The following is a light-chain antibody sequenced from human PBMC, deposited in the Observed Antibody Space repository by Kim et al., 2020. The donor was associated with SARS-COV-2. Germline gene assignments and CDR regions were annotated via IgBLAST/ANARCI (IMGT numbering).Light chain of an antibody. CDR3: QSWDTSTAV. CDR1: RLEEKD. V-gene: IGLV3-1*01. Sequence: SYELTQPPSVSASPGQTVTITCSGDRLEEKDVCWYQQKPGQSPLMVIYQDYKRPSGIPERFSGSNSVNTATLTISATQAMDEAVYYCQSWDTSTAVFGGGTKVTVL. CDR2: QDY. J-gene: IGLJ2*01.